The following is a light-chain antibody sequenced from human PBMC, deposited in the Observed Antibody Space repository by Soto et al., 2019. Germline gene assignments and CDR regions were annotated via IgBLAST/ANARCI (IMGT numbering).Light chain of an antibody. J-gene: IGKJ5*01. V-gene: IGKV4-1*01. Sequence: DIVMNQSPDSLAMSLGERATINCKSSQSVLYTLNKRNYLSWYQQKPGQPPKLLIYWAYTRDSGVPDRFSGSGSGTEFTLTISSLQAEDAAVYYCQQYYTTPTITFGQGTRLEIK. CDR2: WAY. CDR1: QSVLYTLNKRNY. CDR3: QQYYTTPTIT.